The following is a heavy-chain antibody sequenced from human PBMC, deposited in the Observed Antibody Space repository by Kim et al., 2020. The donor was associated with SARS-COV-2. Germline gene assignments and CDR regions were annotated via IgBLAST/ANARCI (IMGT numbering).Heavy chain of an antibody. CDR3: ARGWSYSNYVDWFDP. CDR1: GGSISSGGYS. CDR2: IYHSGST. V-gene: IGHV4-30-2*01. D-gene: IGHD4-4*01. Sequence: SETLSLTCAVSGGSISSGGYSWSWIRQPPGKGLEWIGYIYHSGSTYYNPSLKSRVTISVDRSKNQFSLKLSSVTAADTAVYYCARGWSYSNYVDWFDPWGQGTLVTVSS. J-gene: IGHJ5*02.